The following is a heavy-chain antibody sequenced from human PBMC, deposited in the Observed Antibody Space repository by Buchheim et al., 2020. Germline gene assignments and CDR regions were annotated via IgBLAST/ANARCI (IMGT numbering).Heavy chain of an antibody. V-gene: IGHV3-33*01. J-gene: IGHJ6*02. D-gene: IGHD6-19*01. CDR3: ARDIAVAIYYYGMDV. CDR1: GLTFSSYG. Sequence: QVQLVESGGGVVQPGRSLRLSCAASGLTFSSYGMHWVRQAPGKGLEWVAVIWYDGSNKYYADSVKGRFTISRDNSKNTLYLQMNSLRAEDTAVYYCARDIAVAIYYYGMDVWGQGTT. CDR2: IWYDGSNK.